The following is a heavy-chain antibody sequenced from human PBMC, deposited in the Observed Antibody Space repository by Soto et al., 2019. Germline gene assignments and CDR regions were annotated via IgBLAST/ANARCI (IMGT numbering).Heavy chain of an antibody. J-gene: IGHJ4*02. D-gene: IGHD3-10*01. CDR1: GFTFSSYN. Sequence: QVQLVKSGGGVVQPGRSLRLSCAASGFTFSSYNMHWVRQAPGKGLEWVAIILYDGSNQYYADSVKGRFTISRDNSKNTLYLEMNSLRVDDTAVYYCAKALGELSPESYDHWGQGVLVTVS. V-gene: IGHV3-30*18. CDR2: ILYDGSNQ. CDR3: AKALGELSPESYDH.